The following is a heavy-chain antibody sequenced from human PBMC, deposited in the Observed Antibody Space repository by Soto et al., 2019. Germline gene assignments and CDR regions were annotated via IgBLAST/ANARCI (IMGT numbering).Heavy chain of an antibody. V-gene: IGHV4-4*02. CDR3: ARDGYSGYGSFDY. CDR2: IYHSGST. D-gene: IGHD5-12*01. J-gene: IGHJ4*02. CDR1: SGSISSSNW. Sequence: SETLSLTCAVSSGSISSSNWWSWVRQPPGKGLEWIGEIYHSGSTNYNPSLKSRVTISVDKSKNQFSLKLSSVTAADTAVYYCARDGYSGYGSFDYWGQGTLVTVSS.